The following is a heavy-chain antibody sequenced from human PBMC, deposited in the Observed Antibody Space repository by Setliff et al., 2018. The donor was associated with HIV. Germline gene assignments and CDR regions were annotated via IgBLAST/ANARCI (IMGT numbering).Heavy chain of an antibody. D-gene: IGHD3-22*01. CDR1: GASMGRHY. V-gene: IGHV4-59*11. CDR2: IYYSESI. Sequence: PSETLSLTCTVSGASMGRHYWSWIRQPPGKGLEWIGNIYYSESITYNPSLKSRVTISVDTSKNQVSLKLSSVTAADTAVYYCAREVDYYDSSRYLLLYYFDSWGQGTLVTVSS. J-gene: IGHJ4*02. CDR3: AREVDYYDSSRYLLLYYFDS.